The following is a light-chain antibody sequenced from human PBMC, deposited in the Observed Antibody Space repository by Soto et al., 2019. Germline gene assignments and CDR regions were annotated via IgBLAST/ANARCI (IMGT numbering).Light chain of an antibody. CDR1: QSVRGSY. CDR3: QNYCSSNWT. Sequence: EIVLTQSPGTLSLSPGERATLSCRASQSVRGSYLAWYQQKPGQAPRLLIYGASSRATGIPDRFSGSGSGTDFTLNVRRLEPENFEVYSGQNYCSSNWTFGKRTKMKIK. CDR2: GAS. J-gene: IGKJ1*01. V-gene: IGKV3-20*01.